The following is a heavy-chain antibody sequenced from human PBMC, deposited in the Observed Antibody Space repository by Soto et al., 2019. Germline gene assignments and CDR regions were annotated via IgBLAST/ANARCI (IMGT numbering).Heavy chain of an antibody. CDR2: IYSGGST. CDR3: ARDKGGSYLHDAFDI. D-gene: IGHD1-26*01. J-gene: IGHJ3*02. CDR1: GLTVSSNY. Sequence: EVPLVESGGGLVKPGGSLKLPFQASGLTVSSNYLSWVGKAPGKGLWGDSVIYSGGSTYYADSVKGRFTISRDNSKNTLYLQMNSLRAEDTAVYYCARDKGGSYLHDAFDIWGQGTMVTVSS. V-gene: IGHV3-66*01.